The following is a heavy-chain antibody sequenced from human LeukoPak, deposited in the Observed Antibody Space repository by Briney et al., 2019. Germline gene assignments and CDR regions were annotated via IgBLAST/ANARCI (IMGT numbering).Heavy chain of an antibody. J-gene: IGHJ6*02. CDR2: ISYDGSNK. CDR3: ARDYGGNSGSGMDV. Sequence: GGSLRLSCAASGFTFSSYAMHWVRQAPGKGLEWVAVISYDGSNKYYADSVKGRFTISRDNSKNTLYLQMNSLRAEDTAVYYCARDYGGNSGSGMDVWGQGTTVTVSS. D-gene: IGHD4-23*01. V-gene: IGHV3-30-3*01. CDR1: GFTFSSYA.